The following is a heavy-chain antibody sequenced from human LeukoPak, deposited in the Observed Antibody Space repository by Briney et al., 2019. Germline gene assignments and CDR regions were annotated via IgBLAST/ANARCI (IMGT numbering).Heavy chain of an antibody. CDR1: GFTFSDYY. D-gene: IGHD3-22*01. J-gene: IGHJ4*02. CDR2: ISSSGSTI. V-gene: IGHV3-11*04. CDR3: ARALLYYYDSSGYYNPSLCFDY. Sequence: PGGSLRLSCAASGFTFSDYYMSWIRQAPGKGLEWVSYISSSGSTIYYADSVKGRFTISRDNAKNSLYLQMNSLRAEDTAVYYCARALLYYYDSSGYYNPSLCFDYWGQGTLVTVSS.